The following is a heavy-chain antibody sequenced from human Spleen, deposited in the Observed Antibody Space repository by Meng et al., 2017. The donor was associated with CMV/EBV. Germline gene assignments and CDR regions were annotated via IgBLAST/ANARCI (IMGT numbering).Heavy chain of an antibody. Sequence: SETLSLTCTVSGGSVSSGSYYWSWIRQPPGKGLEWIGYIYYSGSTNYNPSLKSRVTISVDTSKNQFSLKLSSVTAADTAVYYLARDHEAAPGGYYYYYGMDVWGQGTTVTVSS. CDR2: IYYSGST. J-gene: IGHJ6*02. CDR1: GGSVSSGSYY. CDR3: ARDHEAAPGGYYYYYGMDV. D-gene: IGHD6-6*01. V-gene: IGHV4-61*01.